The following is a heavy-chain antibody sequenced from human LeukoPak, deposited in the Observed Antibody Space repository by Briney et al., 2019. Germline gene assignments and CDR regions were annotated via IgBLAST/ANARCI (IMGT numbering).Heavy chain of an antibody. CDR1: GGSVSSGSYY. CDR3: ATESIAAAAYFDY. Sequence: SETLSLTCTVSGGSVSSGSYYRSWIRQPPGKGLEWIGYIYYSGSTNYNPSLKSRVTISVDTSKNQFSLKLSSVTAADTAVYYCATESIAAAAYFDYWGQGTLVTVSS. CDR2: IYYSGST. D-gene: IGHD6-13*01. J-gene: IGHJ4*02. V-gene: IGHV4-61*01.